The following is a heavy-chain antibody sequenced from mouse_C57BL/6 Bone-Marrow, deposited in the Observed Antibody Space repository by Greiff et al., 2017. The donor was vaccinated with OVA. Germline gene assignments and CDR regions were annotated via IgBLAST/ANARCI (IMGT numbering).Heavy chain of an antibody. Sequence: QVQLQQSGAELVRPGASVKLSCKASGYTFTDYYINWVKQRPGQGLEWIARIYPGSGNTYYNEKFKGKATLTAEKSSSTAYMQLSSLTSEDSAVYFCARFGNHWYLDYWGQGTTLTVSS. CDR1: GYTFTDYY. CDR2: IYPGSGNT. J-gene: IGHJ2*01. CDR3: ARFGNHWYLDY. D-gene: IGHD2-1*01. V-gene: IGHV1-76*01.